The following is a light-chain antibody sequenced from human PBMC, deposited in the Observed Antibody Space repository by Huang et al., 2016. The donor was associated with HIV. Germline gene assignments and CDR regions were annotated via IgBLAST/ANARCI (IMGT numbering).Light chain of an antibody. V-gene: IGKV3-11*01. J-gene: IGKJ4*01. CDR1: QSVSSY. CDR3: QQRSNWPLS. CDR2: GAS. Sequence: EIVLTQSPATLSLSPGERATLSCRASQSVSSYLGWYQQKPGQAPRLLIYGASNRATDIPARFSGSGSGTDFTLTISSLEPEDFAVYYCQQRSNWPLSFGGGTKVEIK.